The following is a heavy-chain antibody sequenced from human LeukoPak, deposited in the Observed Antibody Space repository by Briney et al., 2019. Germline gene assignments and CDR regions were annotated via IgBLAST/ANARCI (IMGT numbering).Heavy chain of an antibody. J-gene: IGHJ4*02. CDR2: IKSKTDGGTT. CDR1: GFTFSNAW. D-gene: IGHD3-22*01. CDR3: TTDGYYYDSSGYQNGD. Sequence: GGSLRLSCAASGFTFSNAWMSWVRQAPGKGLEWVGRIKSKTDGGTTDYAAPVKGRFTTSRDDSKNTLYLQMNSLKTEDTAVYYCTTDGYYYDSSGYQNGDWGQGTLVTVSS. V-gene: IGHV3-15*01.